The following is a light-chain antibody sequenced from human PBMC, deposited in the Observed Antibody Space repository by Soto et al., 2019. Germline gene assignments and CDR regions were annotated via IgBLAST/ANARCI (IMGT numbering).Light chain of an antibody. CDR3: KVWDSSSDLVE. Sequence: SYELTQPPSVSVAPGQTATITCGGNNIGSKSVHWYQQKPGQAPVVVVYHNSDRPSGIPVRISGSNSGNTATLTISRVEAGDEADYYCKVWDSSSDLVEFGGGTKLTVL. J-gene: IGLJ2*01. V-gene: IGLV3-21*02. CDR1: NIGSKS. CDR2: HNS.